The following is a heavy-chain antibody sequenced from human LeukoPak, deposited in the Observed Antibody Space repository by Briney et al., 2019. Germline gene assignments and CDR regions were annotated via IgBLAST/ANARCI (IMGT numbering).Heavy chain of an antibody. Sequence: GGSLRLSCAASGFTFDDYAMNWVRQAPGKALEWVSGISWRSGNIAYADSVKGRFIISRDNTKNSLFLHMISLRLEDAAVYNCAKDMATSGWYTGGAEDAFDFWGQGTMVTVSS. CDR3: AKDMATSGWYTGGAEDAFDF. CDR1: GFTFDDYA. D-gene: IGHD6-19*01. CDR2: ISWRSGNI. V-gene: IGHV3-9*01. J-gene: IGHJ3*01.